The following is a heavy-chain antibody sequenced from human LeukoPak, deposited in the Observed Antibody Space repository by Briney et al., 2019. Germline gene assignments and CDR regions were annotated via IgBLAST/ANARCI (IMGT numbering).Heavy chain of an antibody. D-gene: IGHD3-10*01. CDR1: GFTFDEYG. CDR3: ARAPRGWFGESTQGDY. J-gene: IGHJ4*02. CDR2: ISRNGGST. V-gene: IGHV3-20*04. Sequence: GSLRLSCAASGFTFDEYGMTWVRQAPGQGLEWVSGISRNGGSTGYADSVKGRFTISRDNAKNSLYLQMNSLRAEDTAVYYCARAPRGWFGESTQGDYWGQGTLVTVSS.